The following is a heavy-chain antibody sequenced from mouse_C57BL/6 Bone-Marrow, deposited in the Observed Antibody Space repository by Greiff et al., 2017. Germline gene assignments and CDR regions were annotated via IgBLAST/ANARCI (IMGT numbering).Heavy chain of an antibody. CDR3: TTGHYYGSSYVGGYFDV. D-gene: IGHD1-1*01. J-gene: IGHJ1*03. Sequence: VQLQQSGAELVRPGASVKLSCTASGFNITDDYMHWVKQRPEQGLEWIGWIDPENGDTEYASKFQGKATITADPSSNTAYLQLSSLTSEDTAVYYWTTGHYYGSSYVGGYFDVWGTGTTVTVTA. CDR1: GFNITDDY. V-gene: IGHV14-4*01. CDR2: IDPENGDT.